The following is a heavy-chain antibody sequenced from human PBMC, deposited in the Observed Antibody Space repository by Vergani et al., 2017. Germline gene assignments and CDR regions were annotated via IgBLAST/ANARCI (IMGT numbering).Heavy chain of an antibody. CDR1: FDSIRNLY. J-gene: IGHJ5*02. CDR3: ARDFTSRNGDYSRFDP. D-gene: IGHD4-17*01. V-gene: IGHV4-59*11. CDR2: IHYSENT. Sequence: QVQLQESGPGLVKSSETLSLTCSVSFDSIRNLYCNWIRQPPGKGLEWIGSIHYSENTNYNPSLKTRVTISVDTSKNQFSLTLTSVTAADTAVYFCARDFTSRNGDYSRFDPWGQGTLVTVSS.